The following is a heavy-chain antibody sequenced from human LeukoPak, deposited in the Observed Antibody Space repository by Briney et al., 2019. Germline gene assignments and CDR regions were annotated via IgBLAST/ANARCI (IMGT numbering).Heavy chain of an antibody. V-gene: IGHV3-66*01. CDR3: ARGPNSAMVRGVIWGAFDL. D-gene: IGHD3-10*01. CDR1: GFTVSSNY. J-gene: IGHJ3*01. Sequence: GGSLRLSCAASGFTVSSNYMSWVRQAPGKGLEWVSVIYSGGSTYYADSVKGRFTISRDNSKNTLYLQMNSLRAEDTAVYYCARGPNSAMVRGVIWGAFDLWGQGTMVTVSS. CDR2: IYSGGST.